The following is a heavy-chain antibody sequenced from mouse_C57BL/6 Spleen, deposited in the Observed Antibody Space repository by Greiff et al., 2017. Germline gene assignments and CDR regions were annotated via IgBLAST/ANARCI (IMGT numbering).Heavy chain of an antibody. CDR1: GFSLTSYG. Sequence: VKLQESGPGLVAPSQSLSITCTVSGFSLTSYGVDWVRQSPGKGLEWLGVIWGVGSTNYNSALKSRLSISKDNSKSQVFLKMNSLQTDDTAMYYCASGWTGAMDYWGQGTSVTVSS. CDR2: IWGVGST. J-gene: IGHJ4*01. CDR3: ASGWTGAMDY. D-gene: IGHD3-3*01. V-gene: IGHV2-6*01.